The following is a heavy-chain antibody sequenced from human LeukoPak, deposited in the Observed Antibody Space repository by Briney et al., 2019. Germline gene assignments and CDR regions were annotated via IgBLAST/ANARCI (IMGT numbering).Heavy chain of an antibody. Sequence: SETLSLICTVYGRSININHYYRPAIRQPQGLGLQRVLWIYYSGSTFYNPSLKSRVTISVDTSKNQFSLKLSSVTAADTAVYYCARVNRDSSGYYPYYFDYWGQGTLVTVSS. D-gene: IGHD3-22*01. J-gene: IGHJ4*02. V-gene: IGHV4-39*01. CDR3: ARVNRDSSGYYPYYFDY. CDR2: IYYSGST. CDR1: GRSININHYY.